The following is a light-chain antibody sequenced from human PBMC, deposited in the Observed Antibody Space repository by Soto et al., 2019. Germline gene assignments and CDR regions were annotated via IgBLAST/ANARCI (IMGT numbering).Light chain of an antibody. Sequence: DIQMTQSPSSLSASVGDRVTITCRASQSISSYLNWYQQKPGKAPKLLIYAASSLQSGVPSRFSGSGSGTDFTLTISSLQPEDSAVYYCQQYGNSPQTFGQGTKVDI. CDR2: AAS. V-gene: IGKV1-39*01. J-gene: IGKJ1*01. CDR3: QQYGNSPQT. CDR1: QSISSY.